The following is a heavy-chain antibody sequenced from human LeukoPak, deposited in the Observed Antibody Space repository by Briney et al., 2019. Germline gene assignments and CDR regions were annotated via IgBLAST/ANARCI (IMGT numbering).Heavy chain of an antibody. CDR1: GGTFSSYA. D-gene: IGHD3-10*01. J-gene: IGHJ5*02. Sequence: SVKVSCKASGGTFSSYAISWVRQAPGQGLEWMGGIIPIFGTANYAQKFQGRVTITADESTSTAYMELSSLRSEDTAVYYCASGERATMVRGVITANWFDPWGQGTQVTVSS. CDR3: ASGERATMVRGVITANWFDP. V-gene: IGHV1-69*13. CDR2: IIPIFGTA.